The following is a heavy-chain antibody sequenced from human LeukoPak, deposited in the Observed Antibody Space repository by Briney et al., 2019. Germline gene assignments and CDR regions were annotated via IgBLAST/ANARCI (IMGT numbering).Heavy chain of an antibody. CDR1: GFPLSTYA. J-gene: IGHJ4*02. D-gene: IGHD2-15*01. Sequence: GGSLRLSCAASGFPLSTYAMSWVRQAPGKGLEWVSSIRASDGGTYYADSVKGRFAISRDNSKNTLYLQINSLRAEDTAVYYCAKSDGYCSGGSCLGRVDYWGQGTLVTVSS. V-gene: IGHV3-23*01. CDR2: IRASDGGT. CDR3: AKSDGYCSGGSCLGRVDY.